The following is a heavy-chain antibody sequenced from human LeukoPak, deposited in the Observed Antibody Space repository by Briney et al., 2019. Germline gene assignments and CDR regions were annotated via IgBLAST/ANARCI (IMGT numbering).Heavy chain of an antibody. Sequence: ASVTVSCKASGYTFTSYGISWVRQAPGQGLEWMGWISAYNGNTNYAQKLQGRVTMTTDTSTSTAYMELRSLRSDDTAVYYCARVSVRYDSSGLFDYWGQGTLVTVSS. V-gene: IGHV1-18*01. D-gene: IGHD3-22*01. J-gene: IGHJ4*02. CDR1: GYTFTSYG. CDR3: ARVSVRYDSSGLFDY. CDR2: ISAYNGNT.